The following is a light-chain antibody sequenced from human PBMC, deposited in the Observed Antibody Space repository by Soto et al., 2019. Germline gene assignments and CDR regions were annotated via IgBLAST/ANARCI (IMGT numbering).Light chain of an antibody. CDR2: DAA. V-gene: IGKV1-33*01. J-gene: IGKJ4*01. CDR3: QQYENRPLT. Sequence: DIQLTQSPPSLSASVGDPVTITCQASQDITNYLNWYQQRSGKSPKLLIFDAANLERGVPSRFSGSGSGTHFTFTISSLQPEDVATYYCQQYENRPLTFGGGTKVE. CDR1: QDITNY.